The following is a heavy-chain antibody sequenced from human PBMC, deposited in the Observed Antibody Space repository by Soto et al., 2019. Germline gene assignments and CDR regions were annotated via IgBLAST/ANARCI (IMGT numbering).Heavy chain of an antibody. Sequence: PSETLSLTCTVSGGSISSYYWSWIRQPPGKGLEWIGYIYYSGSTNYNPSLKSRVTISVDTSKNQFSLKLSSVTAADTAVYYCARDRSYYDSSGSYSPPYWGQGTLVTVSS. CDR1: GGSISSYY. D-gene: IGHD3-22*01. J-gene: IGHJ4*02. V-gene: IGHV4-59*12. CDR3: ARDRSYYDSSGSYSPPY. CDR2: IYYSGST.